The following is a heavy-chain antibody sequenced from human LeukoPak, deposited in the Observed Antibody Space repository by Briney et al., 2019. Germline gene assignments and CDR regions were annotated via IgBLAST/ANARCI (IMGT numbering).Heavy chain of an antibody. CDR2: IYYSGGT. Sequence: PSETLSLTCTVSGGSISSYYWSWIRQPPGKGLEWIGCIYYSGGTNFHPSLKSRVTISVDTSKNQFSLKLSSVTAADTAVYYCARAPEDYYGMDVWGQGTTVTVSS. CDR1: GGSISSYY. CDR3: ARAPEDYYGMDV. V-gene: IGHV4-59*01. J-gene: IGHJ6*02.